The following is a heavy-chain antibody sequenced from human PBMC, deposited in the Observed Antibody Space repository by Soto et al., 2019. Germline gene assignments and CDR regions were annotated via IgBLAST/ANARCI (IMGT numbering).Heavy chain of an antibody. CDR2: INAGNGNT. CDR3: AGYRGGKPSGAFDI. Sequence: QVQLVQSGAEVKKPGASVKVSCKASGYTFTSYAMHWVRQAPGQRLEWMGWINAGNGNTKYSQKFHGRVTITRDTAASTDYMEMSSLRSEETAVYYFAGYRGGKPSGAFDIWGQGTMVTVSS. CDR1: GYTFTSYA. J-gene: IGHJ3*02. V-gene: IGHV1-3*01. D-gene: IGHD2-15*01.